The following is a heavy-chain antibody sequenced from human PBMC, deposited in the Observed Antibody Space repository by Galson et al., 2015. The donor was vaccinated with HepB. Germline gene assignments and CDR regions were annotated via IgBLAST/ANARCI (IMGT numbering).Heavy chain of an antibody. Sequence: SVKVSCKASGYTFTDYFIHWVRQAPGQGLEWMGWINTNSGNPTYAQGFTGRFVFSLDTSVSTAYLQISSLKTEDTAVYYCARARFYDFWSGYPNWFNPWGQGTLVTVSS. CDR2: INTNSGNP. V-gene: IGHV7-4-1*02. J-gene: IGHJ5*02. CDR1: GYTFTDYF. D-gene: IGHD3-3*01. CDR3: ARARFYDFWSGYPNWFNP.